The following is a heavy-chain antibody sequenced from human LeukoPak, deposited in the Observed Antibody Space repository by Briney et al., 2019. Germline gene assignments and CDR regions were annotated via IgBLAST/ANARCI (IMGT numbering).Heavy chain of an antibody. V-gene: IGHV3-21*04. CDR1: GFTFTDYT. CDR2: ISSNTLYI. J-gene: IGHJ4*02. Sequence: GRSLRLSCAASGFTFTDYTMNWVRQTPGKGLKWVSSISSNTLYIYYADSVKGRFTISRDNAKNSLFLQMNSLRAEDTAVYYCARDSYSSGWYTDYWGQGILVTVSS. CDR3: ARDSYSSGWYTDY. D-gene: IGHD6-19*01.